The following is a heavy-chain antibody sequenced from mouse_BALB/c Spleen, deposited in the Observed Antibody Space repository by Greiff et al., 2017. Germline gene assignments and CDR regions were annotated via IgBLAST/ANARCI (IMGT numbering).Heavy chain of an antibody. J-gene: IGHJ4*01. CDR2: IYPGDGDT. Sequence: QVQLKESGAELVRPGSSVKISCKASGYAFSSYWMNWVKQRPGQGLEWIGQIYPGDGDTNYNGKFKGKATLTADKSSSTAYMQLSSLTSEDSAVYFCASPTTVYAMDYWGQGTSVTVSS. V-gene: IGHV1-80*01. CDR3: ASPTTVYAMDY. D-gene: IGHD1-1*01. CDR1: GYAFSSYW.